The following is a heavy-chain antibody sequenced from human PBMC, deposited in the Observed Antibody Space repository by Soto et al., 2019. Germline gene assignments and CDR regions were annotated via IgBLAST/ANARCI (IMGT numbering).Heavy chain of an antibody. J-gene: IGHJ4*02. CDR2: IYPGDSDT. CDR1: GYSFTTYW. D-gene: IGHD2-2*02. Sequence: GEFLKISCKGSGYSFTTYWIGWVRQTPGKGLEWMGIIYPGDSDTRYSPSFQGQVTISADKSISTAYLQWSSLKASDTAIYYCARQLYCSSTSCYRAIDYWGQGTLVTVSS. V-gene: IGHV5-51*01. CDR3: ARQLYCSSTSCYRAIDY.